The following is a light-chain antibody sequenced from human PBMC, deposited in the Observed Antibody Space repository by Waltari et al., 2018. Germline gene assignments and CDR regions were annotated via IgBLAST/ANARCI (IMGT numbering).Light chain of an antibody. CDR2: EGS. Sequence: QSALTQPASVSGSPGQSITLSCTGPRSDVGSYNLVPWYQQHPGKAPKLMIYEGSKRPSGVSNRFSGSKSGNTASLTISGLQAEDEADYYCCSYAGSSTSYVFGTGTKVTVL. CDR1: RSDVGSYNL. V-gene: IGLV2-23*01. J-gene: IGLJ1*01. CDR3: CSYAGSSTSYV.